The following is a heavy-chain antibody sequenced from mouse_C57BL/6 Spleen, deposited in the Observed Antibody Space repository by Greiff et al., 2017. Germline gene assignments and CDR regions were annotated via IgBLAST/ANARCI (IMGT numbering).Heavy chain of an antibody. CDR3: ASRVYYSNSWYFDV. J-gene: IGHJ1*03. CDR2: IDPSDSYT. V-gene: IGHV1-69*01. CDR1: GYTFTSYW. Sequence: QVQLQQPGAELVMPGASVKLSCKASGYTFTSYWMHWVKQRPGQGLEWIGEIDPSDSYTNYNQKFTGKSTLTVDKSSSTAYMQLSSLTSEDSAVYYCASRVYYSNSWYFDVWGTGTTVTVSS. D-gene: IGHD2-5*01.